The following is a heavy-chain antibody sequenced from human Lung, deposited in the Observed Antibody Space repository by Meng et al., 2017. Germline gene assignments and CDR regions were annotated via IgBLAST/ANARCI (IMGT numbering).Heavy chain of an antibody. D-gene: IGHD6-13*01. CDR2: ISVKNGEA. Sequence: QVELGRSGVDAEKPGASMKCPCKAPGYSFTNFDISWVRQAPGQGLEWMGWISVKNGEAKYPQNFQGRVTMTTDTTTSTAYMELRSLTSDDTAVYYCARYVPNGSFWYFDFWGRGTLVTVSS. CDR1: GYSFTNFD. V-gene: IGHV1-18*01. CDR3: ARYVPNGSFWYFDF. J-gene: IGHJ2*01.